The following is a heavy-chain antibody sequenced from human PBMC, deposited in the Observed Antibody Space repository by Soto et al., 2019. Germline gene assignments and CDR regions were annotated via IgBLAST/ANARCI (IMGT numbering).Heavy chain of an antibody. CDR1: GYTFTGYY. J-gene: IGHJ6*02. Sequence: ASVKVSCKASGYTFTGYYMHWVRQAPGQGLEWMGWINPNSGGTNYAQKFQGRVTMTRDTSISTAYMELSRLRSDDTAVYYCARDLVTRGVYYYYYGMDVWGQGTTVTVSS. V-gene: IGHV1-2*02. CDR3: ARDLVTRGVYYYYYGMDV. D-gene: IGHD2-21*02. CDR2: INPNSGGT.